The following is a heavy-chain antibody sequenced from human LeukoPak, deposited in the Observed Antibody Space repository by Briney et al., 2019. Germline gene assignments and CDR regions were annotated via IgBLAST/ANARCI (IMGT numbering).Heavy chain of an antibody. CDR2: IYYSGST. CDR3: ARLGARIDY. Sequence: SETLSLTCTVSGGSISSYYWSWIRQPPGKGLEWIGYIYYSGSTNYNPSLKSRVTISVDTSKNQFSLKLSSVTAADTAVYYCARLGARIDYWGQGTLVTASS. V-gene: IGHV4-59*08. CDR1: GGSISSYY. J-gene: IGHJ4*02.